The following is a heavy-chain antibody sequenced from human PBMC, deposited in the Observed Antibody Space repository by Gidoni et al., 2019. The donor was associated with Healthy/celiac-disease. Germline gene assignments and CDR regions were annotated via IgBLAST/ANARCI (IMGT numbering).Heavy chain of an antibody. CDR1: GVTFTSYW. J-gene: IGHJ6*02. CDR3: ARDSTQRDLTGYPTGYYYGLDV. V-gene: IGHV3-7*03. Sequence: EVQLVESGGGLVEPGGSLRLSCAASGVTFTSYWMSWVRQAPGKGLEWVDNIKQDGSEKYYVDSVKGRFTIPRENAKNSLYLQMNSLSAEDTAVYYCARDSTQRDLTGYPTGYYYGLDVWGQGTTVTVSS. D-gene: IGHD3-9*01. CDR2: IKQDGSEK.